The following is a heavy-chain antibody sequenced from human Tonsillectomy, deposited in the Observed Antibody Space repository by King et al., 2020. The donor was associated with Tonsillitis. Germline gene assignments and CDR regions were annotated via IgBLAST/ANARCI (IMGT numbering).Heavy chain of an antibody. J-gene: IGHJ3*02. CDR1: GGTFSNYA. CDR2: IIPIFGTA. V-gene: IGHV1-69*01. Sequence: QLVQSGAEVKKPGSSVKVSCKASGGTFSNYAISWVRQAPGQGLEWMGGIIPIFGTANYAQKFQGRVTLTADESTSTAYMELSSLRSEDTAVYYCARAPEGYGGNWGAFDIWGQGTMVTVSS. CDR3: ARAPEGYGGNWGAFDI. D-gene: IGHD4-23*01.